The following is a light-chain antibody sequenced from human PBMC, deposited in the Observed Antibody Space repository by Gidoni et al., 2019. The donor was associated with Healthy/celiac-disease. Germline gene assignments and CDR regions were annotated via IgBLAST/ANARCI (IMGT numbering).Light chain of an antibody. V-gene: IGKV1-5*03. CDR3: KQYNSYPLT. Sequence: IQITQSPSTLSASVGDRVTITCRASQIISSWLSWYQQKPGKAPKLLIYKASSLESGVPSRFSGSGAGTEFTLTISSLQTDDFATYYCKQYNSYPLTFGGGTKVEIK. J-gene: IGKJ4*01. CDR1: QIISSW. CDR2: KAS.